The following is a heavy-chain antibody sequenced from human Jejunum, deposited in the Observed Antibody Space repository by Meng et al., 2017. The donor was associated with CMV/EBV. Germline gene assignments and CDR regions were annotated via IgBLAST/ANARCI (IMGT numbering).Heavy chain of an antibody. J-gene: IGHJ5*02. CDR3: ARSSNSGFDP. CDR1: RDSVIITTDC. V-gene: IGHV4-39*07. CDR2: IYYSRTS. D-gene: IGHD2-2*01. Sequence: LSRDSVIITTDCRGWVRQPPGRGLEWIRDIYYSRTSYSHPSLKSRLTISLDTSKNHFSLRLSSVTAANTALYYCARSSNSGFDPWGQGTLVTVSS.